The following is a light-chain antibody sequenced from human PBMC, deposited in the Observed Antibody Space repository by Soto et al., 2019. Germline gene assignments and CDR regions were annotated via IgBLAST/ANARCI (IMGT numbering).Light chain of an antibody. CDR3: QQYNNWPAT. CDR1: QSVSSN. V-gene: IGKV3-15*01. J-gene: IGKJ1*01. Sequence: EIVMTQSPATLPVSPGQRTTLSCXASQSVSSNLAWYQQKPGQAPRLLIYGASTRATGIPARFSGSGSGTEFTLTISSLQSEDFAVYCRQQYNNWPATFGQGTKVDIK. CDR2: GAS.